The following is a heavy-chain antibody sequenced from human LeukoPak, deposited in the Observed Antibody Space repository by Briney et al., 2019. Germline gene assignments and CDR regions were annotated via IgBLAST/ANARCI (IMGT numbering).Heavy chain of an antibody. J-gene: IGHJ4*02. Sequence: GGSLRLSCAASGFTFSSYAMSWVRQAPGKGLEWVSAISGSGGSTYYADSVKGRFTISRDNSKNTLYLQMNSLRAEDTAVYYCAKSLPNPRIAAAGSSDYWGQGTLVTVSS. D-gene: IGHD6-13*01. V-gene: IGHV3-23*01. CDR2: ISGSGGST. CDR1: GFTFSSYA. CDR3: AKSLPNPRIAAAGSSDY.